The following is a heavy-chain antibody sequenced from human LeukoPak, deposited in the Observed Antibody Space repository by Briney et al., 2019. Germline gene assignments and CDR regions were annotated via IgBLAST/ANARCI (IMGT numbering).Heavy chain of an antibody. CDR1: GYTFTGYY. CDR3: ARDRVSGSPDYYYYYMDV. CDR2: INPNSGGT. J-gene: IGHJ6*03. D-gene: IGHD1-26*01. Sequence: ASVKVTCKASGYTFTGYYMHGVRQAPGQGLEWMGWINPNSGGTNYAQKFQGRVTMTRDTSISTAYMELSRLRSDDTAVYYCARDRVSGSPDYYYYYMDVWGKGTTVTVSS. V-gene: IGHV1-2*02.